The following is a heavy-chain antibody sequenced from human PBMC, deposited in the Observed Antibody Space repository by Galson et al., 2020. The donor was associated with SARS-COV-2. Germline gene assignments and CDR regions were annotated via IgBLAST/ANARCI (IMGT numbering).Heavy chain of an antibody. Sequence: SETLSLTCAVYGGSFSGYFWTWIRQPPGKGLEWIGEINHSGNTNYNPSLKSRVTISVDTSKNQFSLKLNSVTAADTAVYYCARAPSGSSWYSNWFDSWGQGVLVSVSS. D-gene: IGHD6-13*01. J-gene: IGHJ5*01. CDR2: INHSGNT. CDR3: ARAPSGSSWYSNWFDS. V-gene: IGHV4-34*01. CDR1: GGSFSGYF.